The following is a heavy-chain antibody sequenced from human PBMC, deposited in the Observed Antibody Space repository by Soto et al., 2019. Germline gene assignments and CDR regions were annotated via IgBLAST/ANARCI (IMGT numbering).Heavy chain of an antibody. CDR3: AKDRWGAVAGTGFDY. J-gene: IGHJ4*02. CDR2: MTGGGGGT. D-gene: IGHD6-19*01. CDR1: GFTFSSFA. V-gene: IGHV3-23*01. Sequence: EVQLLESGGGLVQPGGSLRLSCAASGFTFSSFAMSWVRQAPGKGLEWVSAMTGGGGGTYYADSVKGRFTISRDNSKNTLYLQMNSLRAEDTALYCCAKDRWGAVAGTGFDYWGQGTLVTVSS.